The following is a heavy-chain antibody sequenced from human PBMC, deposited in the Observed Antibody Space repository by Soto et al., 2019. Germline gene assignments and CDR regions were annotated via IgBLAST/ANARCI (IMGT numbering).Heavy chain of an antibody. CDR2: ISYDGRNE. Sequence: GGSLRLSCAASGFTFSSYAMHWVRQAPGKGLEWVAGISYDGRNEYYVDSVKGRFTISRDNSKNTLYLQMNSLRAEDTAVYYSAKDSGSSSCPLYFAYWGQGTLVTVSS. CDR1: GFTFSSYA. J-gene: IGHJ4*02. V-gene: IGHV3-30*18. D-gene: IGHD2-2*01. CDR3: AKDSGSSSCPLYFAY.